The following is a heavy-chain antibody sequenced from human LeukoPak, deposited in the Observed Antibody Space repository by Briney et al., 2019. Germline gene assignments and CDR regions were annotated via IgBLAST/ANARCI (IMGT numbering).Heavy chain of an antibody. J-gene: IGHJ4*02. CDR3: ARAGRPFRFDY. V-gene: IGHV3-21*01. CDR2: ISSSSSYI. CDR1: GFTFSSYS. Sequence: GGSLRLSCAASGFTFSSYSMNWVRLAPGKGLEWVSSISSSSSYIYYADSVKGRFTISRDNAKNSLYLQMNSLRAEDTAVYYCARAGRPFRFDYWGQGTLVTVSS. D-gene: IGHD3-16*01.